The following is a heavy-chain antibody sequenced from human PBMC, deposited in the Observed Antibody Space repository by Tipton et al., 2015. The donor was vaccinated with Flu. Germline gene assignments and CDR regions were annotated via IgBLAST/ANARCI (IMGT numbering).Heavy chain of an antibody. J-gene: IGHJ4*02. V-gene: IGHV3-43*02. CDR2: ISGDSTGT. Sequence: SLRLSCAASGFTFDDYVMHWVRQVPGKGLEWVSLISGDSTGTSYVDSVKGRFTISRDNSKNILYLQMNSLKPEDTAFYYCAKTGPSNYYAGCGSYNLDFWGQGTQVTVSS. CDR1: GFTFDDYV. CDR3: AKTGPSNYYAGCGSYNLDF. D-gene: IGHD1-1*01.